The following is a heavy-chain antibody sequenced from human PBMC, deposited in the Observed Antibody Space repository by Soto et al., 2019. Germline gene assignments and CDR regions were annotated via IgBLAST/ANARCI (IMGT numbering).Heavy chain of an antibody. Sequence: GSLRLSCAASGFTFSSYAMSWVRQAPGKGLEWVSAISGSGGSTYYADSVKGRFTISRDNSKNTLYLQMNSLRAEDTAVYYCAKAHDSSGYSDYWGQGTLVTVSS. CDR1: GFTFSSYA. V-gene: IGHV3-23*01. J-gene: IGHJ4*02. CDR2: ISGSGGST. D-gene: IGHD3-22*01. CDR3: AKAHDSSGYSDY.